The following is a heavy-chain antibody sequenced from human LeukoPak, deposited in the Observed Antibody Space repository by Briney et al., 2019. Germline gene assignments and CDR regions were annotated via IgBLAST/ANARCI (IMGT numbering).Heavy chain of an antibody. CDR3: ARVGAGGYFDY. V-gene: IGHV3-21*01. J-gene: IGHJ4*02. Sequence: GGSPRLSCAASGFTFSSYSMNWVRQAPGKGLEWVSSISSSSSYIYYADSVKGRFTISRDNAKNSLYLQMNSLRAEDTAVYYCARVGAGGYFDYWGQGTLVTVSS. D-gene: IGHD3-16*01. CDR2: ISSSSSYI. CDR1: GFTFSSYS.